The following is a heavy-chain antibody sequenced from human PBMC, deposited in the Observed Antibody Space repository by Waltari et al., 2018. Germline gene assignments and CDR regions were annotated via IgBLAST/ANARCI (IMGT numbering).Heavy chain of an antibody. J-gene: IGHJ5*02. CDR2: IYYNGST. CDR1: GRPISSYY. CDR3: ARINIVVVPAAIGRWFDP. V-gene: IGHV4-59*01. D-gene: IGHD2-2*02. Sequence: QVQLQESGPGLVKSSETLSLTCTVSGRPISSYYWIWIRQPPGKGLEWIGYIYYNGSTNYNASIKGRVTRSVETSKSQFSLKLSSMTAAGTAVYYCARINIVVVPAAIGRWFDPWGQGTLVTVSS.